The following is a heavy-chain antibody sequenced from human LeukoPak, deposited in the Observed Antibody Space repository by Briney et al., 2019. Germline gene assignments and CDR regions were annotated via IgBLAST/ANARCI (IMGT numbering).Heavy chain of an antibody. D-gene: IGHD5-18*01. V-gene: IGHV1-69*13. J-gene: IGHJ6*02. Sequence: SVKVSCKASGGTFSSYAISWVRQAPGQGLEWMGGIIPIFGTANYAQKFQGRVTITADESTSTAYMELSSLRSEDTAVYYCARDLSGIRLWSDYYYYGMDVWGQGTTVTVSS. CDR1: GGTFSSYA. CDR2: IIPIFGTA. CDR3: ARDLSGIRLWSDYYYYGMDV.